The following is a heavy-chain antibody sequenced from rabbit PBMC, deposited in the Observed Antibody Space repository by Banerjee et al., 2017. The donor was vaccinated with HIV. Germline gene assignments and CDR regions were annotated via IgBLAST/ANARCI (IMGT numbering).Heavy chain of an antibody. CDR1: GFSFSNKYV. CDR2: INTSSGNT. D-gene: IGHD2-1*01. CDR3: AREDDDYGDWNL. V-gene: IGHV1S45*01. J-gene: IGHJ4*01. Sequence: QEQLEESGGDLVKPEGSLTLTCTASGFSFSNKYVMCWVRQAPGKGLEWIACINTSSGNTVYATWAKGRFTISSTSSTTVTLQMTSLTAADTATYFCAREDDDYGDWNLWGQGTLVTVS.